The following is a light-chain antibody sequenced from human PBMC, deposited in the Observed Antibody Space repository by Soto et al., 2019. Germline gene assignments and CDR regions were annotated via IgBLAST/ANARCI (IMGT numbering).Light chain of an antibody. CDR2: DAS. V-gene: IGKV3-11*01. CDR3: QQRSKWPLT. CDR1: QSVSSC. Sequence: IVLTQSLSTLSLSQWERATLSCRASQSVSSCLAWYQQKPGQAPRLLIYDASNRAPGIPARFSGSGSGTDFTLTITSLEPEDFAVYYCQQRSKWPLTFGEGTKVEIK. J-gene: IGKJ4*01.